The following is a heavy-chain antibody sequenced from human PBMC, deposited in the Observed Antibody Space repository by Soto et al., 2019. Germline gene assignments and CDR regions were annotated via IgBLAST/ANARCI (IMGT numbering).Heavy chain of an antibody. J-gene: IGHJ6*02. CDR2: INPDGSNT. CDR3: TRDSYRRDGSGTYYYYGMDV. Sequence: WGSLRLSCAASEFTFGNYWLHWVRQAPGTGLVWVSRINPDGSNTAYADSVKGRFTISRDNAKNTLYLQMNSLGAEDTAVYYCTRDSYRRDGSGTYYYYGMDVWGQGTTVNVSS. CDR1: EFTFGNYW. V-gene: IGHV3-74*01. D-gene: IGHD3-10*01.